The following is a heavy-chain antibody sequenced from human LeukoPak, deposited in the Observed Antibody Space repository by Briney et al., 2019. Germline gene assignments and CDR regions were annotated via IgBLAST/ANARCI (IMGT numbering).Heavy chain of an antibody. J-gene: IGHJ4*02. Sequence: PSETLSLTCTVSGGSISSGDYYWSWIRQPPGKGLEWIGYTYYSGSTYYNPSLKSRVTISVDTSKNQFSLKLSSVTAADTAVYYCARATYYGFWSGLDYWGQGTLVTVSS. CDR1: GGSISSGDYY. CDR3: ARATYYGFWSGLDY. CDR2: TYYSGST. V-gene: IGHV4-30-4*01. D-gene: IGHD3-3*01.